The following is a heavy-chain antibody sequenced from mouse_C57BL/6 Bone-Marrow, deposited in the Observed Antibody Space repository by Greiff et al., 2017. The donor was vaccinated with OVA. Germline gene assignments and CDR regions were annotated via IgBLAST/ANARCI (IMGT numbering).Heavy chain of an antibody. V-gene: IGHV8-8*01. CDR2: IWWDDDK. J-gene: IGHJ2*01. CDR1: GFSLSTFGMG. CDR3: ARIVRINYYGSSLSFDY. D-gene: IGHD1-1*01. Sequence: QVTLKESGPGILQPSQTLSLTCSFSGFSLSTFGMGVGWLRQPSGQGLEWLAHIWWDDDKYYNPALKSRLSISKDTSKNQVLLKIADVDTADTATYYCARIVRINYYGSSLSFDYWGQGTTLTVSS.